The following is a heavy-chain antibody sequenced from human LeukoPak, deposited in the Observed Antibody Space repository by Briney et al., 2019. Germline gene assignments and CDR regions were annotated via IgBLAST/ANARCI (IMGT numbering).Heavy chain of an antibody. Sequence: SETLSLTCTVSGGSISSYYWSWIRQPPGKGLEWIGYIYYSGSTNYNPSLKSRVTISVDTSKNQFSLQLNSVTPEDTAVYYCARAVKQLVLYYWGQGTLVTVSS. CDR2: IYYSGST. V-gene: IGHV4-59*12. D-gene: IGHD6-6*01. J-gene: IGHJ4*02. CDR3: ARAVKQLVLYY. CDR1: GGSISSYY.